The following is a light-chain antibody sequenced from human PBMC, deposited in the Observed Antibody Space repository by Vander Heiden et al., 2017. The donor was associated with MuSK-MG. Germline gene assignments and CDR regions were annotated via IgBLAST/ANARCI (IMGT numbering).Light chain of an antibody. Sequence: DIVVTQSPLSLPVTPGEPASISCRSSQSLLHSNGYNYLDWYLQKPGQSPQLLIYLDSNRASGVPDRFSGSGSGTDFILKISRVEAGDVGVYYCMQALQTPPMCSFGQGTKLEIK. CDR3: MQALQTPPMCS. J-gene: IGKJ2*04. CDR1: QSLLHSNGYNY. CDR2: LDS. V-gene: IGKV2-28*01.